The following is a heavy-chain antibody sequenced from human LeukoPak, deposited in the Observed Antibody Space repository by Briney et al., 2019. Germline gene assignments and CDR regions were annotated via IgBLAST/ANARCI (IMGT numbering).Heavy chain of an antibody. D-gene: IGHD3-22*01. V-gene: IGHV3-21*01. CDR1: GFTFSSYA. Sequence: PGGSLRLSCAASGFTFSSYAMSWVRQAPGKGLEWVSSISSSSSYIYYADSVKGRFTISRDNAKNSLYLQMNSLRAEDTAVYYCASTSYDSSGYYPRWGQGTLVTVSS. CDR3: ASTSYDSSGYYPR. J-gene: IGHJ4*02. CDR2: ISSSSSYI.